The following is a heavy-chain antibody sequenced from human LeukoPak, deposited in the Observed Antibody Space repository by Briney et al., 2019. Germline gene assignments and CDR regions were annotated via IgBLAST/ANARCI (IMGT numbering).Heavy chain of an antibody. J-gene: IGHJ6*04. CDR3: ARALSKDIVVVVAAEMDV. CDR2: MNPNSGNT. V-gene: IGHV1-8*01. CDR1: GYTFTSYD. D-gene: IGHD2-15*01. Sequence: ASVKVSCKASGYTFTSYDINWVRQATGQGLEWMGWMNPNSGNTGYAQKFQGRVTITRNTSISTAYMELSSLRSEDTAVYYCARALSKDIVVVVAAEMDVWGKGTTVTVSS.